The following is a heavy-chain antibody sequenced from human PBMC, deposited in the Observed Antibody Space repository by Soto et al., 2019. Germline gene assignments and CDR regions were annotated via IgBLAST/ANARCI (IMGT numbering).Heavy chain of an antibody. CDR2: IIPMFDTT. CDR3: AIGTYSFDSTGYDGAFDI. J-gene: IGHJ3*02. D-gene: IGHD3-22*01. Sequence: QVQLVQSGAEVKKPGSSVKVSCTASGGSFSNYAVNWVRQAPGQGLEWMGGIIPMFDTTNNAQKFQGRVTITADESTSTAYMELSSLRSADTAVYYCAIGTYSFDSTGYDGAFDIWGQGTVVTVSS. V-gene: IGHV1-69*01. CDR1: GGSFSNYA.